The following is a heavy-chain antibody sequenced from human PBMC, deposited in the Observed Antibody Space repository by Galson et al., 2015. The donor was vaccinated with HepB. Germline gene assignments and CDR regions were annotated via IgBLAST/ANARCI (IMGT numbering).Heavy chain of an antibody. J-gene: IGHJ5*02. CDR2: INTNTGNP. V-gene: IGHV7-4-1*02. CDR3: ARDNPLVLRFLELGRFDP. CDR1: GYTFTSYA. D-gene: IGHD3-3*01. Sequence: SVKVSCKASGYTFTSYAMNWVRQAPGQGLEWMGWINTNTGNPTYAQGFTGRFVFSLDTSVSTAYLQISSLKAEDTAVYYCARDNPLVLRFLELGRFDPWGQGTLVTVSS.